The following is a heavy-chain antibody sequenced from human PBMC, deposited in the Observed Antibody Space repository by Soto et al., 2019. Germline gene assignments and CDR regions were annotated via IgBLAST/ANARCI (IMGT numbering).Heavy chain of an antibody. J-gene: IGHJ6*02. CDR1: GGSFSGYY. Sequence: SETLSLTCAVYGGSFSGYYWSWIRQPPGKGLEWIGEINHSGSTNYNPSLKSRVTISVDTSKNQFSLKLSSVTAADTAVYYCAIGGWYYDILTGYYPHYYYYYGMDVWGQGTTVTV. CDR2: INHSGST. D-gene: IGHD3-9*01. V-gene: IGHV4-34*01. CDR3: AIGGWYYDILTGYYPHYYYYYGMDV.